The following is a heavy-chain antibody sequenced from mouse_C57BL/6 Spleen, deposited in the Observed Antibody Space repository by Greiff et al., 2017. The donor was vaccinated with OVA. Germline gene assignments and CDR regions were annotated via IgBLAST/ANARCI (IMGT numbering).Heavy chain of an antibody. Sequence: EVQLQESGPGLVKPSQSLSLTCSVTGYSITSGYYWNWIRQFPGNKLEWMGYISYDGSNNYNPSLKNRISITRDTSKNQFFLKLNSVTTEDTATYYCARFITTVVAKDWGQGTTLTVSS. V-gene: IGHV3-6*01. J-gene: IGHJ2*01. D-gene: IGHD1-1*01. CDR1: GYSITSGYY. CDR3: ARFITTVVAKD. CDR2: ISYDGSN.